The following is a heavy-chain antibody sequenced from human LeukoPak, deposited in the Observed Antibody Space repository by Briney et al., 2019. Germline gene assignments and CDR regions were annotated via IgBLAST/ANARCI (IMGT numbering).Heavy chain of an antibody. Sequence: SVKVSCKASGGTFSSYAISWVRQAPGQGLEWMGGIIPIFGTANYAQKFQGRVTITADESTSTAYMELSSLRSEDTAVYYCATQRWWARYCSSTSCPTYYFDYWGQGTLVAVSS. CDR1: GGTFSSYA. D-gene: IGHD2-2*01. CDR3: ATQRWWARYCSSTSCPTYYFDY. CDR2: IIPIFGTA. J-gene: IGHJ4*02. V-gene: IGHV1-69*13.